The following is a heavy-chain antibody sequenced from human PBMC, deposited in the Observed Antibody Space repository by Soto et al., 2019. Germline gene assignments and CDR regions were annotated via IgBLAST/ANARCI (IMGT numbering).Heavy chain of an antibody. J-gene: IGHJ5*02. CDR2: ISGSAGST. CDR1: GFTFSSYA. V-gene: IGHV3-23*01. CDR3: AKDRGYYGSGTNNWFDP. Sequence: GESLKISCAASGFTFSSYAMSWVRQAPGKGLEWVSAISGSAGSTYYADSVKGRFTISRDNSKNTLYLQMNSLRAEDTAVYYCAKDRGYYGSGTNNWFDPWGQGTLVTVSS. D-gene: IGHD3-10*01.